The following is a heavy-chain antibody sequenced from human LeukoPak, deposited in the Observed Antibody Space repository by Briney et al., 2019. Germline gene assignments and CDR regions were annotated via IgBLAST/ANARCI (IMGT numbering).Heavy chain of an antibody. D-gene: IGHD2-15*01. CDR2: TDPIGGST. CDR3: ARERDYCSGGNCYGTDS. J-gene: IGHJ4*02. Sequence: ASVKVSCKASGYTFTNYYIHWVRQAPGQGLEWMGITDPIGGSTNYAQKFQGRVTMTRDTSTSTVYMELSSLRSEDSAVYYCARERDYCSGGNCYGTDSWGQGTLVTVSS. V-gene: IGHV1-46*01. CDR1: GYTFTNYY.